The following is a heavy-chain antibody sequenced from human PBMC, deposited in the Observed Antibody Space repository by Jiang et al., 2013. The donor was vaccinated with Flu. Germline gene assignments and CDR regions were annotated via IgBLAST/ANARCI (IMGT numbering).Heavy chain of an antibody. CDR1: GYSFTSNW. CDR3: ARHNAYSANYGDY. J-gene: IGHJ4*02. V-gene: IGHV5-10-1*01. Sequence: GAEVKKPGESLRISCKTSGYSFTSNWISWVRQMPGKGLEWMGRIDPSDSYSNFSPSFQGHVNISADKSTSTAYLQWNSLKASDTAMYYCARHNAYSANYGDYWGQGTLVTVSS. CDR2: IDPSDSYS. D-gene: IGHD4/OR15-4a*01.